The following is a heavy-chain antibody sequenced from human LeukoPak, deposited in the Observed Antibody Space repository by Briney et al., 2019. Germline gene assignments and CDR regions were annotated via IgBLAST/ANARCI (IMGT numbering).Heavy chain of an antibody. Sequence: GGSLRLSCAASGFTFSSYSMNWVRQAPGKGLEWVSSISSSSSYIYYADSVKGRFTISRDNAKNSLYLQMDSLRAEDTAVYYCARWIQLWYYFDYWGQGTLVTVSS. CDR1: GFTFSSYS. J-gene: IGHJ4*02. D-gene: IGHD5-18*01. CDR2: ISSSSSYI. V-gene: IGHV3-21*01. CDR3: ARWIQLWYYFDY.